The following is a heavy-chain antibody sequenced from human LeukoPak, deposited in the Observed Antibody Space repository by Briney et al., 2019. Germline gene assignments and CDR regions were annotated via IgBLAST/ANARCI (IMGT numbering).Heavy chain of an antibody. CDR3: ARGPIGGTNWFDP. CDR2: IYYSGST. CDR1: GGSISSYY. J-gene: IGHJ5*02. Sequence: SETLSLTCTVSGGSISSYYWSWIRHPPGKGLEWIGYIYYSGSTNYNPSLKSRVTISVDTSKNQFSLKLSSVTAADTAVYYCARGPIGGTNWFDPWGQGTLVTVSS. D-gene: IGHD3-16*01. V-gene: IGHV4-59*01.